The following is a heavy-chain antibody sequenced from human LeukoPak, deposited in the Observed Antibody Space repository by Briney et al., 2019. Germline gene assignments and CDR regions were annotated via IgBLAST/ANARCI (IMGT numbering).Heavy chain of an antibody. D-gene: IGHD2-15*01. CDR3: GRDGRTWVV. CDR2: IFYSGST. V-gene: IGHV4-59*11. CDR1: GGSISSHY. Sequence: PSETLSLTCTVSGGSISSHYWSWIRQPPGKRLEWIGYIFYSGSTNYNPSLKSRVTISVDTSKNQVSLKLSSVTAADTAVYYCGRDGRTWVVWGKGTTVTVSS. J-gene: IGHJ6*04.